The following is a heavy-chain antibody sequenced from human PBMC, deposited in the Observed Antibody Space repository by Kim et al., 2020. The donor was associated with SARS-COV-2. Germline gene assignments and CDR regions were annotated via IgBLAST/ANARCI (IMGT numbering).Heavy chain of an antibody. D-gene: IGHD3-10*01. Sequence: GGSLRLSCAASGFTFSSYGMHWVRQAPGKGLEWVAVIWYDGSNKYYADSVKGRFTISRDNSKNTLYLQMNSLRAEDTAVYYCAREGITMVRGVPPAVDYWGQGTLVTVSS. J-gene: IGHJ4*02. V-gene: IGHV3-33*01. CDR3: AREGITMVRGVPPAVDY. CDR2: IWYDGSNK. CDR1: GFTFSSYG.